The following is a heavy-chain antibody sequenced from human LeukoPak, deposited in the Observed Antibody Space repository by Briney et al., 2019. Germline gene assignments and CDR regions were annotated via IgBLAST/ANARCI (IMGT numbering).Heavy chain of an antibody. Sequence: KSSETLSLTCAVYGGSFSGYYWSWIRQPPGKGLEWIGEMNHSGSTNYNPSLKSRVTISVDTSKNQFSLKLSSVTAADTAVYYCARGPGVVVVASSRRYYMDVWGKGTTVTVSS. CDR3: ARGPGVVVVASSRRYYMDV. CDR1: GGSFSGYY. CDR2: MNHSGST. D-gene: IGHD2-15*01. J-gene: IGHJ6*03. V-gene: IGHV4-34*01.